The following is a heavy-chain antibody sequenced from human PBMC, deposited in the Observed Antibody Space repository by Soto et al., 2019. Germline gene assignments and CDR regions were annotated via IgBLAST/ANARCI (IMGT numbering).Heavy chain of an antibody. CDR3: ARVHFYDSSGFSH. CDR2: ISSSSSYI. Sequence: EVQLVESGGGLVKPGGSLILSCAASGFTFSWYSMNWVRQAPGKGLEWVSSISSSSSYIYYADSVKGRFTISRDNAKNSLYLQMNSLRAEDTAVYYCARVHFYDSSGFSHWCQGTLLTVSS. V-gene: IGHV3-21*01. J-gene: IGHJ4*02. CDR1: GFTFSWYS. D-gene: IGHD3-22*01.